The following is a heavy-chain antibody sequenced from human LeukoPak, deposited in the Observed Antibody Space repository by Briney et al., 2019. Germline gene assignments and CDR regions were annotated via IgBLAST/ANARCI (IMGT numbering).Heavy chain of an antibody. V-gene: IGHV4-34*01. CDR2: INHSGST. D-gene: IGHD5-18*01. Sequence: PSETLSLTCAVYGGSFSGYYWSWLRQPPGKGLEWIGEINHSGSTNYNPSLTSRVTISVDTSKNQFSLKLSSVTGADTAVYYCARARGGRGYSYGLFDYWGQGTLVTVSS. J-gene: IGHJ4*02. CDR1: GGSFSGYY. CDR3: ARARGGRGYSYGLFDY.